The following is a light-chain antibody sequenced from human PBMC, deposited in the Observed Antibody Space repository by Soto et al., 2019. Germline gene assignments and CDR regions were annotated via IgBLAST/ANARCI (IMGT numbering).Light chain of an antibody. CDR2: AAS. CDR1: QSISSN. Sequence: IPMTQSPSSLSASVGYRVTITCRASQSISSNLNWYQQKPGKAPKLLIYAASNLQSGVPSTFSGSGSGTDFTLTISSLQPDDFATYYCQQSHSIPWTFGQGTKVDIK. J-gene: IGKJ1*01. V-gene: IGKV1-39*01. CDR3: QQSHSIPWT.